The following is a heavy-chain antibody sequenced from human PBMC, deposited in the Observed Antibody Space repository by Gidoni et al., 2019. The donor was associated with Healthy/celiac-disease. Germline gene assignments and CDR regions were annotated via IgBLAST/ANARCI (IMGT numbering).Heavy chain of an antibody. D-gene: IGHD6-19*01. CDR2: ISWNSGSI. V-gene: IGHV3-9*01. CDR3: AKDIKGLGAFDI. Sequence: EVQLVESGGGLVQPGRSLRLSCAASGFTFDDYAMHWVRQAPGKGLEWVSGISWNSGSIGYADSVKGRFTISRDNAKNSLYLQMNSLRAEDTALYYCAKDIKGLGAFDIWGQGTMVTVSS. CDR1: GFTFDDYA. J-gene: IGHJ3*02.